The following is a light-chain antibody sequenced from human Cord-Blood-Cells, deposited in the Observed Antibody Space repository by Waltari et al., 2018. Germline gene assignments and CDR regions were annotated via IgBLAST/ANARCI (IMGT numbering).Light chain of an antibody. CDR3: QAWDSSTGV. V-gene: IGLV3-1*01. J-gene: IGLJ1*01. Sequence: SYELTQPPSVSVSPGQTASITCSGDKLGDKHACWYHQKPGQSPVLVIYQDLKPPAGIPERFSGSNSGNTATLTISGTQAMDEADYYCQAWDSSTGVFGTGTKVTVL. CDR2: QDL. CDR1: KLGDKH.